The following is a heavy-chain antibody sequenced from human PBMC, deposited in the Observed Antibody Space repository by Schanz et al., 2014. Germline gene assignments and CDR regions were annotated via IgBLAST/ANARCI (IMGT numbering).Heavy chain of an antibody. D-gene: IGHD6-6*01. Sequence: VQLEQSGAEVKKPGSSVKVSCTASGGTFSSYTISWIRQAPGQGLEWMGRIIPVLAIADYAQKFQGRVTITADKSTSTAYMDLRSLRSDDTAVYYCARDQSPYTNSSDVRYFDYWGQGSLVTVSS. CDR1: GGTFSSYT. V-gene: IGHV1-69*08. CDR3: ARDQSPYTNSSDVRYFDY. CDR2: IIPVLAIA. J-gene: IGHJ4*02.